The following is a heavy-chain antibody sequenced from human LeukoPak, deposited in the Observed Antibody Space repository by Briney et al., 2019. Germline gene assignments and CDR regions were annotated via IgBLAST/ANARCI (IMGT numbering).Heavy chain of an antibody. D-gene: IGHD2-21*02. CDR3: ARALLHCGGDCWGMNWFDP. CDR2: IYYSGST. CDR1: GGSISSYY. Sequence: PSETLSLTCTVSGGSISSYYWSWIRQPPGKGLEWIGYIYYSGSTNYNPSLKSRVTISVGTSKNQFSLKLSSVTAADTAVYYCARALLHCGGDCWGMNWFDPWGQGTLVTVSS. J-gene: IGHJ5*02. V-gene: IGHV4-59*01.